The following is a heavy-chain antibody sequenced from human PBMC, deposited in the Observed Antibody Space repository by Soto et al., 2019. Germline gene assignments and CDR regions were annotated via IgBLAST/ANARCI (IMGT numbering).Heavy chain of an antibody. D-gene: IGHD6-19*01. CDR3: ARAPRLYSSGSLDY. Sequence: ASVKVSGKASGNTFTSYGISWVRQAPGQGHEWMGSISAYNGNTNYAQKLQGRVTMTTDTSTSTAYMELRSLRSDDTAVYYCARAPRLYSSGSLDYWGQGTLVTVSS. CDR1: GNTFTSYG. V-gene: IGHV1-18*01. CDR2: ISAYNGNT. J-gene: IGHJ4*02.